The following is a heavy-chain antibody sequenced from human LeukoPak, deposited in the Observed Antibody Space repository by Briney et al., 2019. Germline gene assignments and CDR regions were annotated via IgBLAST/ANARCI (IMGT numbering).Heavy chain of an antibody. CDR3: AKEKGSSWFLVYFDY. J-gene: IGHJ4*02. Sequence: GGSLRLSCAASGFTFSSYAMSWVRQAPGEGLEWVSTISDIGGTTYYADSVKGRFTISRDNSKNTLYLQMNSLRAEDTAVYYCAKEKGSSWFLVYFDYWGQGTLVTVSS. V-gene: IGHV3-23*01. CDR1: GFTFSSYA. D-gene: IGHD6-13*01. CDR2: ISDIGGTT.